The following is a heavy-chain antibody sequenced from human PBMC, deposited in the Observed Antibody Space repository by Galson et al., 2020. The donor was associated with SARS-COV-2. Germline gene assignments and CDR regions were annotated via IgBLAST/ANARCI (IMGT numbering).Heavy chain of an antibody. J-gene: IGHJ3*02. CDR2: IYHSGTT. CDR3: ARTSGELDI. CDR1: GGSISTDGHF. D-gene: IGHD1-26*01. V-gene: IGHV4-31*03. Sequence: SQTLLLTCTVSGGSISTDGHFWTWIRQPPGKGLEWIGYIYHSGTTYYNPSLKSRLNIAVDTSQNQFSLRLRSVTAADTAVYFCARTSGELDIWGQGTMVTVSS.